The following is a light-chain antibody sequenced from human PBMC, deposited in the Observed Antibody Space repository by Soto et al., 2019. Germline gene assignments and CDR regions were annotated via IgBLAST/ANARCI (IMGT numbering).Light chain of an antibody. CDR3: QHTFRSPRR. CDR2: SAI. V-gene: IGKV1-39*01. CDR1: QSVSTY. Sequence: DIQLTQSPPSLSASVGYTVTITCRSSQSVSTYLNWYQQRPGKAPSLLIYSAISLQSGVPSRFSGSGSGTDFTLTIRNLQHEDFAIYYCQHTFRSPRRFGQGTKVDIK. J-gene: IGKJ1*01.